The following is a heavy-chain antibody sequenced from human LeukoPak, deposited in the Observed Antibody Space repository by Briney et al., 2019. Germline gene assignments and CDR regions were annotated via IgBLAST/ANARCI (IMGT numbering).Heavy chain of an antibody. CDR1: GYTFTGYY. V-gene: IGHV1-2*02. D-gene: IGHD6-13*01. Sequence: ASVKVSCKASGYTFTGYYMHGVRQAPAQELEGMGWINPNSGGTNYAQKFQGRVTMTRDTSISTASMELSRLRSDDTAVYYCARIWYSSRDFDYWGQGTLVTVSS. CDR3: ARIWYSSRDFDY. J-gene: IGHJ4*02. CDR2: INPNSGGT.